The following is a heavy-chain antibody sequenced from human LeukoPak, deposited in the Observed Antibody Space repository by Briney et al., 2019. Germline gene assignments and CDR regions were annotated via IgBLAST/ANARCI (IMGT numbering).Heavy chain of an antibody. CDR3: ARVLPGGGFDY. J-gene: IGHJ4*02. D-gene: IGHD1-26*01. CDR2: ISSSSSYI. Sequence: GGSLRLSCAASGFTFSSYSMNWVRQAPGKGLEWVSSISSSSSYIYYADSVKGRFTISRDNSKNTLYLQMNSLRAEDTAVYYCARVLPGGGFDYWGQGTLVTVSS. V-gene: IGHV3-21*04. CDR1: GFTFSSYS.